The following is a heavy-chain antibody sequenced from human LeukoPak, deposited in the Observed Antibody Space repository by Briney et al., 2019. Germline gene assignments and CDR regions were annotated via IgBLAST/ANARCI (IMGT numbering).Heavy chain of an antibody. CDR1: GGSISSYY. J-gene: IGHJ6*03. CDR2: IYTSGST. V-gene: IGHV4-4*07. D-gene: IGHD4-23*01. Sequence: ASETLSLTCTVSGGSISSYYWSWIRQPAGKGLEWIGRIYTSGSTNYNPSLKSRVTMSVDTSKNQFSLKLSSVTAADTAVYYCARDGNDGGNSYYYYYYMDVWGKGTTVTVSS. CDR3: ARDGNDGGNSYYYYYYMDV.